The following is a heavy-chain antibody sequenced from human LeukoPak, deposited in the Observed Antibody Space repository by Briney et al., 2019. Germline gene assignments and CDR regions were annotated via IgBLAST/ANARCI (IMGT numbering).Heavy chain of an antibody. J-gene: IGHJ4*02. CDR3: ARPYDSNRDHSGYGY. D-gene: IGHD5-12*01. Sequence: GGSLRLSCAASGFTVSSNSISWVRQAPGKGLEWVSVIYDGGSTYHTDSVKGRFSISRDNSKNTVYLQMSSLRAEDTAVYYCARPYDSNRDHSGYGYWGRGTLVTISS. CDR1: GFTVSSNS. CDR2: IYDGGST. V-gene: IGHV3-66*04.